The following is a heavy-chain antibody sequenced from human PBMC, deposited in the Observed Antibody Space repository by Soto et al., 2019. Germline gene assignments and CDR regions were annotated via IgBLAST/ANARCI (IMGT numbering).Heavy chain of an antibody. J-gene: IGHJ4*02. CDR2: IRSKANSYAT. CDR1: GFTFSDSA. D-gene: IGHD6-19*01. V-gene: IGHV3-73*01. Sequence: GGSLRLSCAASGFTFSDSAMHWVRQASGKGLEWVGGIRSKANSYATPYAASVNVRFTISSDDSKNTAYLQMNSLQTEDTAVYYCTRHGRQWLGNDYWGQGTLVTVSS. CDR3: TRHGRQWLGNDY.